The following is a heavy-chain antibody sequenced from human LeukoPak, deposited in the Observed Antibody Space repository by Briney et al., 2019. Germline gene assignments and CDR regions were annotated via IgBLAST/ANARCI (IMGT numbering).Heavy chain of an antibody. V-gene: IGHV3-23*01. CDR1: GFTFSSYA. J-gene: IGHJ4*02. CDR3: AKDPDYNSGSLPAPGH. D-gene: IGHD3-10*01. CDR2: ISGSGGTT. Sequence: GGSLRLSCAASGFTFSSYAMTWVRQAPGKGLEWVSAISGSGGTTYYADSVKGRFTISRDNSKNTLYLQMNSLRAEDTAVYYCAKDPDYNSGSLPAPGHWGQGTLVTVSS.